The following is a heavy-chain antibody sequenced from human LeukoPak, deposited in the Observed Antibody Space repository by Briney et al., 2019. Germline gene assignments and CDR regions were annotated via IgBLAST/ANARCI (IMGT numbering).Heavy chain of an antibody. Sequence: ASVKVSCKASGYTFTAYYIHWVRQAPGQGLEWMGWVNPNSGGTHSAQKFQGRVNMTRDTSISTAYMELSSLRSDDTAVYYCARDVGVVATIFRNGENWFDPWGQGTLVTVSS. D-gene: IGHD5-12*01. CDR1: GYTFTAYY. CDR2: VNPNSGGT. V-gene: IGHV1-2*02. J-gene: IGHJ5*02. CDR3: ARDVGVVATIFRNGENWFDP.